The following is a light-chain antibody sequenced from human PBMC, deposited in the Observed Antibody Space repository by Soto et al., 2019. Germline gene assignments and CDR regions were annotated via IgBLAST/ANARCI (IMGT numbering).Light chain of an antibody. J-gene: IGKJ1*01. Sequence: EIVMTQSPATLSVSPGERATLSCRASQSVSSNLAWYQQKPGQAPRLLIYGASTRATGIPARFSGSGSGTEFTLTISSLQSEDFAVYYCKQYNNWLPETFGQGTKVEIK. V-gene: IGKV3-15*01. CDR1: QSVSSN. CDR2: GAS. CDR3: KQYNNWLPET.